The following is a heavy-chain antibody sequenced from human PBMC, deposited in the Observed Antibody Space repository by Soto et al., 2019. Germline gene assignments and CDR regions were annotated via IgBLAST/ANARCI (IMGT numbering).Heavy chain of an antibody. CDR1: GFSISTSGMA. CDR3: AHSSRLYSDPPNSPYYFDY. Sequence: SGPTLVNPTQTLTLTCTFSGFSISTSGMAVGWIRQPPGKALEWLALIYWDDDKRYSPSLKSRLTITKDTSKNQVVLTMTNMDPVDTATYYCAHSSRLYSDPPNSPYYFDYWGQGTLVTVSS. V-gene: IGHV2-5*02. J-gene: IGHJ4*02. D-gene: IGHD2-21*01. CDR2: IYWDDDK.